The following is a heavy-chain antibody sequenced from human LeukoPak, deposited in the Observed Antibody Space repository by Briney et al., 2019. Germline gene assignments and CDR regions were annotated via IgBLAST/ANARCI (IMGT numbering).Heavy chain of an antibody. CDR2: ISGSGGST. V-gene: IGHV3-23*01. CDR3: AKGIQLWPKYFDY. CDR1: GFTFSSYA. Sequence: GGSQRLSCAASGFTFSSYAMSWVRQAPGKGLEWVSAISGSGGSTYYADSVKGRFTISRDNSKNTLYLQMNSLRAEDTAVYYCAKGIQLWPKYFDYWGQGTLVTVSS. J-gene: IGHJ4*02. D-gene: IGHD5-18*01.